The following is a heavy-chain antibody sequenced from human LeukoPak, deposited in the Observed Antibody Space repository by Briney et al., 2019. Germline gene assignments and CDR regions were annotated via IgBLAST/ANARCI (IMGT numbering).Heavy chain of an antibody. J-gene: IGHJ3*02. CDR3: ARAYGWDAFDI. D-gene: IGHD3-10*01. CDR2: ISSSGSTI. Sequence: GGSLRLSCAASGFTFSSYEMNWVRQAPGKGLEWVSYISSSGSTIYYADSVKGRFTISRDNAKNSLYLQMNSLRAEDTAVYYCARAYGWDAFDIWGQGTMVTVSS. CDR1: GFTFSSYE. V-gene: IGHV3-48*03.